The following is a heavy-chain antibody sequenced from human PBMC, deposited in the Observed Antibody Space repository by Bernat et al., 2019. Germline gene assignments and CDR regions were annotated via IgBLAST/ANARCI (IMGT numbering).Heavy chain of an antibody. CDR1: GFTVSSNY. D-gene: IGHD1-1*01. Sequence: EVQLVESGGDLVQPGGSLRLSCAVSGFTVSSNYMTWVRQAPGKGLEWVSVIYTSGSTYYADSVKGRFTISRDSSKNTLYLQMNSLRGEDTAINYCARDTSGGGDAFDIWDQGTLVTVSS. CDR2: IYTSGST. J-gene: IGHJ3*02. V-gene: IGHV3-66*02. CDR3: ARDTSGGGDAFDI.